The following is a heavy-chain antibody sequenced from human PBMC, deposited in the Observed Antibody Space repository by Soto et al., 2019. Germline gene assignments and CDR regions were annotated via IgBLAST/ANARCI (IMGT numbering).Heavy chain of an antibody. D-gene: IGHD2-15*01. CDR2: IYYSGST. CDR1: GGSISSGGYY. V-gene: IGHV4-31*03. J-gene: IGHJ5*02. CDR3: ARARRKRYCSGGSCYCWWFDP. Sequence: SETLSLTCTVSGGSISSGGYYWSWIRQHPGKGLEWIGYIYYSGSTYYNPSLKSRVTISVDTSKNQFSLKLSSVTAADTAVYYCARARRKRYCSGGSCYCWWFDPWGQGTLVT.